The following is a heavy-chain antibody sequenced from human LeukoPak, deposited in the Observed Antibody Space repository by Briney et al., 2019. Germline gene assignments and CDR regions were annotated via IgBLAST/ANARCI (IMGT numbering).Heavy chain of an antibody. CDR1: GGTFSSYA. D-gene: IGHD6-13*01. CDR2: IIPIFGTA. Sequence: GASVKVSCKASGGTFSSYAISWVRQAPGQGLEWMGGIIPIFGTANYAQKFQGRVTITADVSTSTAYMELSSLRSEDTAVYYCAREVIAAAGTGFDPWGQGTLVTVSS. J-gene: IGHJ5*02. V-gene: IGHV1-69*13. CDR3: AREVIAAAGTGFDP.